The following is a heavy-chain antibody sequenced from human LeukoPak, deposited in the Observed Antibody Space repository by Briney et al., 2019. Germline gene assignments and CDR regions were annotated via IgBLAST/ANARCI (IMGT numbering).Heavy chain of an antibody. CDR3: ARVGYSYGYLRNYYYYGMDV. CDR1: GYTFTSYA. V-gene: IGHV1-69*13. J-gene: IGHJ6*02. CDR2: IIPIFGTA. D-gene: IGHD5-18*01. Sequence: ASEKVSCKASGYTFTSYAISWVRQAPGQGLEWMGGIIPIFGTANYAQKFQGRVTITADESTSTAYMELSSLRSEDTAVYYCARVGYSYGYLRNYYYYGMDVWGQGTTVTVSS.